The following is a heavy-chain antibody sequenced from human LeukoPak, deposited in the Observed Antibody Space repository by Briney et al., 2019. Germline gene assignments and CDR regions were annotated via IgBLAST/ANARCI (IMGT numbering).Heavy chain of an antibody. CDR3: TRLFLPAAA. Sequence: QPGGSLRLSCVASGFTFSSYSMNWVRQAPGKGLEWVSYISGSSSTIYYADSVQGRFTIYRDNAKNSLYLQMNSLRADDTAVYYCTRLFLPAAAWGQGTQVTVSS. V-gene: IGHV3-48*01. CDR2: ISGSSSTI. J-gene: IGHJ5*02. CDR1: GFTFSSYS. D-gene: IGHD2-2*01.